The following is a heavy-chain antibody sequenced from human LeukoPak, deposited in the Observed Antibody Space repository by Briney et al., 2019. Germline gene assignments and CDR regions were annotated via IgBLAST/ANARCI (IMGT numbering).Heavy chain of an antibody. CDR2: INNSGST. CDR1: GFSFSSYY. J-gene: IGHJ4*02. CDR3: ARGAEWTRAIYYFDY. V-gene: IGHV4-34*01. D-gene: IGHD1-14*01. Sequence: PSETLSLTCAVYGFSFSSYYWSWIRQPPGKGLEWIVEINNSGSTNYNQSLKSRVTISVDTSKNQFSLKLSSVTAADTAVYYCARGAEWTRAIYYFDYCGQGTLVTVSS.